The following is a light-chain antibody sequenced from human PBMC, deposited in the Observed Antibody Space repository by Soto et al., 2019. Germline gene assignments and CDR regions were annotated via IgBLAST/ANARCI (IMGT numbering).Light chain of an antibody. CDR1: SSDVGSYSL. V-gene: IGLV2-23*01. CDR2: EGT. Sequence: QSALTQPASVSGSPGQSITIFCTGTSSDVGSYSLVSWYQQHPGKAPKVMIYEGTKRPSGISDRFSSSKYSNTASLTISGLQSEDEADYYCCSYAASSNLVFGGGTKLTVL. J-gene: IGLJ2*01. CDR3: CSYAASSNLV.